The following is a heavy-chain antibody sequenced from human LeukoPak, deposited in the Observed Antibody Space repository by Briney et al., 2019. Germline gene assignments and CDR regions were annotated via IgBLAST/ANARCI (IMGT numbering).Heavy chain of an antibody. CDR1: GFTFRNYA. Sequence: GGSLRLSRAASGFTFRNYAMPWVRQAPGKGLEWVAVIWHDGGEKHYEDSVKGRFTISRDNSKNTLYLQMNSLRAEDTALYYCARGWALAGNPNWFDPWGQGTLVTVSS. J-gene: IGHJ5*02. V-gene: IGHV3-33*01. CDR2: IWHDGGEK. CDR3: ARGWALAGNPNWFDP. D-gene: IGHD6-19*01.